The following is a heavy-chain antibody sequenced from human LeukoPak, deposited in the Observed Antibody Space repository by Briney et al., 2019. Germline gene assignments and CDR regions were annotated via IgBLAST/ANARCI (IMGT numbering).Heavy chain of an antibody. V-gene: IGHV4-34*01. CDR1: GGSFSGYY. CDR2: IYSSGST. D-gene: IGHD3-10*01. J-gene: IGHJ3*02. CDR3: ARSDGYGLVGI. Sequence: SETLSLTCAVYGGSFSGYYWSWIRQPPGKTLEWIGSIYSSGSTCYNSSLKSRVIILIDTAKNHFSLNLSSVTAADTAVYYCARSDGYGLVGIWGQGTMVTVSS.